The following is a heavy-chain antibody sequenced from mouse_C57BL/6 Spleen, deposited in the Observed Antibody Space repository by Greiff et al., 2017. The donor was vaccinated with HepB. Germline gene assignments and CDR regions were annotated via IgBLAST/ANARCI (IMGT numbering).Heavy chain of an antibody. D-gene: IGHD1-1*01. CDR1: GYTFTSYW. CDR3: AREGDYGSSLFAY. Sequence: QVQLKQPGAELVKPGASVKLSCKASGYTFTSYWMNWVKQRPGRGLEWIGRIDPNSGGTKYNEKFKSKATLTVDKPSSTAYMQLSSRTSEDSAVYYGAREGDYGSSLFAYWGQGTLVTVSA. CDR2: IDPNSGGT. J-gene: IGHJ3*01. V-gene: IGHV1-72*01.